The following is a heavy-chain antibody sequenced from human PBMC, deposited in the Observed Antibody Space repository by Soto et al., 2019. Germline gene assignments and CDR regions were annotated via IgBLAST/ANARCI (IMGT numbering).Heavy chain of an antibody. D-gene: IGHD3-10*01. Sequence: GESLKISCAASGFTFSSYWMSWVRQAPGKGLEWVANIKQDGSEKYYVDSVKGRFTISRDNAKNSLYLQMNSRRAEDTAVYYCATGGFGDTFDYWGQGTLVTVSS. CDR1: GFTFSSYW. CDR2: IKQDGSEK. J-gene: IGHJ4*02. CDR3: ATGGFGDTFDY. V-gene: IGHV3-7*01.